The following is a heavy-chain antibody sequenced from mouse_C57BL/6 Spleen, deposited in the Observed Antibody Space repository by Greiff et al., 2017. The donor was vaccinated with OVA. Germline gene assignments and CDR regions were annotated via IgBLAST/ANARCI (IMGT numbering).Heavy chain of an antibody. V-gene: IGHV1-80*01. CDR2: IYPGDGDT. CDR3: ARFWASSFYAMDY. D-gene: IGHD1-1*01. Sequence: QVQLQQSGAELVKPGASVKISCKASGYAFSSYWMNWVKQRPGKGLEWIGQIYPGDGDTNYNGKFKGKATLTADKSSSTAYMQLSSLTSEDSAVYFCARFWASSFYAMDYWGQGTSVTVSS. J-gene: IGHJ4*01. CDR1: GYAFSSYW.